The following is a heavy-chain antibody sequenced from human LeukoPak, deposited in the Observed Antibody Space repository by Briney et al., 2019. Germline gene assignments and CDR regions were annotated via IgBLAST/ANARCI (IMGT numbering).Heavy chain of an antibody. J-gene: IGHJ3*02. V-gene: IGHV1-2*02. CDR3: ARDNSVVVVVAAADDAFDI. CDR1: GYTFTGYY. Sequence: ASVKVSCKASGYTFTGYYMHWVRQAPGQGLEWMGWINPNSGGTNYAQKFQGRVTMTRDTSISTAYMELSRLRSDDTAVYYCARDNSVVVVVAAADDAFDIWGQGTMVTVSS. CDR2: INPNSGGT. D-gene: IGHD2-15*01.